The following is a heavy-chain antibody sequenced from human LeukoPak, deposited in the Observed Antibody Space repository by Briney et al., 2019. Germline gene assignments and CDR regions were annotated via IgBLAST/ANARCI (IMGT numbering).Heavy chain of an antibody. CDR2: INPNSGGT. J-gene: IGHJ4*02. D-gene: IGHD3-10*01. Sequence: ASVKVSCKASGYTFTAYYMYWVRQAPGQGLEWMGWINPNSGGTNSSQKFQDRVTLTRDTSISTAYMELSSLRSDDTAVYYCARAYGSGTSYRPDYWGQGTLVTVSS. CDR1: GYTFTAYY. V-gene: IGHV1-2*02. CDR3: ARAYGSGTSYRPDY.